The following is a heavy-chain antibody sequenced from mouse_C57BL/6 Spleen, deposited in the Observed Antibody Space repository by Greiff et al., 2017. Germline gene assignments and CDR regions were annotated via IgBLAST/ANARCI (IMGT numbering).Heavy chain of an antibody. CDR3: ATLISRSLFALYY. CDR1: GFTFSDYG. D-gene: IGHD1-1*01. V-gene: IGHV5-17*01. J-gene: IGHJ4*01. CDR2: ISSGSSTI. Sequence: EVQRVESGGGLVKPGASLKLSCAASGFTFSDYGMHWVRQGPENGLEWVAYISSGSSTIYYADTVKGRFTISRDTSTNPLYLQLTRLRSEDTAMYYCATLISRSLFALYYWGQGTSVTVSS.